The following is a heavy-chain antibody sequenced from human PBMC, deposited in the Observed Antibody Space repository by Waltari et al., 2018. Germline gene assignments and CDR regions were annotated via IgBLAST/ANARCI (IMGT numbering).Heavy chain of an antibody. CDR2: IFHSGTT. V-gene: IGHV4-38-2*01. Sequence: QVQLQESGPGLVKPSETLFLTCAVSGYSISSGYYWGWIRQPPGKGLEWIGSIFHSGTTYYNPSLKSRVTISLDTSQNQFSLKLSSVTAADTAVYYCARGVNWNFDYWGQGTLVTV. CDR1: GYSISSGYY. J-gene: IGHJ4*02. CDR3: ARGVNWNFDY. D-gene: IGHD1-1*01.